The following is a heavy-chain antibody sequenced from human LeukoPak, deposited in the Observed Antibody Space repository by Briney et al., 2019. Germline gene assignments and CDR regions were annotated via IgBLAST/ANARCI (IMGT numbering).Heavy chain of an antibody. D-gene: IGHD6-6*01. J-gene: IGHJ4*02. V-gene: IGHV1-69*05. CDR1: GGTFSSYA. Sequence: ASVKVSCKASGGTFSSYAISWVRQAPGQGLEWMGGITPIFGTANYAQKFQGRVTITRNTSISTTYMELSSLRFEDTAVYYCARGRERGGSSSFTDYWGQGTLVIVSS. CDR2: ITPIFGTA. CDR3: ARGRERGGSSSFTDY.